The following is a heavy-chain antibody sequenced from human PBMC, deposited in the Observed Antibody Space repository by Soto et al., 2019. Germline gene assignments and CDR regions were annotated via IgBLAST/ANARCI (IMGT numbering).Heavy chain of an antibody. V-gene: IGHV3-9*01. D-gene: IGHD2-15*01. J-gene: IGHJ4*02. CDR3: AKDASVAATPYYFDY. CDR1: GFTFDDYA. Sequence: EVQLVESGGGLVQPGRSLRLSCAASGFTFDDYAMHWVRQAPGKGLEWVSGISWNSGSIGYAASVKGRFTISRDNAKNSLYLQMNSLRAEDTALYYCAKDASVAATPYYFDYWGQGTLVTVSS. CDR2: ISWNSGSI.